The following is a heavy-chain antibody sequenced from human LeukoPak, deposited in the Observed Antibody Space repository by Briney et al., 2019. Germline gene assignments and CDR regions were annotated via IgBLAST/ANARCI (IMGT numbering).Heavy chain of an antibody. CDR3: ARAIAVAGSFDY. CDR1: GGSISSSSYY. J-gene: IGHJ4*02. D-gene: IGHD6-19*01. Sequence: PSETLSLTCTVSGGSISSSSYYWGWIRQPPGKGLEWIGSIYYSATTYYNPSLKSRVSISVDTSKNQFSLKLSSVTAADTAVYYCARAIAVAGSFDYWGQGTLVTVSS. CDR2: IYYSATT. V-gene: IGHV4-39*07.